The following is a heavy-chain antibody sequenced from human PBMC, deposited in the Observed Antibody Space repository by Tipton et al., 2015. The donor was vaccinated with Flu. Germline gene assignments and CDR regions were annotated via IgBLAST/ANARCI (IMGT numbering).Heavy chain of an antibody. V-gene: IGHV1-69*04. CDR2: IIPILGIA. CDR1: GGTFSSYA. J-gene: IGHJ4*02. Sequence: QSGAEVKKPGSSVKVSCKASGGTFSSYAISGVRQAPGQGLEWMGGIIPILGIANYAKKFQGRVTITADKSTSTAYMELSSLRSADTAVYYCASMNYYGSGSYYEGWGQGTLVTVSS. CDR3: ASMNYYGSGSYYEG. D-gene: IGHD3-10*01.